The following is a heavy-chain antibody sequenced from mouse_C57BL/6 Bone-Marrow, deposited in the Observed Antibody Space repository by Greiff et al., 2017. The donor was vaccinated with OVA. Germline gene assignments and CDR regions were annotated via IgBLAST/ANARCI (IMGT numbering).Heavy chain of an antibody. V-gene: IGHV1-4*01. D-gene: IGHD2-1*01. Sequence: VQLQQSGAELARPGAPVKMSCKASGYTFTSYTMHWVKQRPGQGLEWIGYINPSSGYTKYNQKFKDKATLTADKSSSTAYMQLSSLTSEDSAVYYCAREDGNWFAYWGQGTLVTVSA. CDR2: INPSSGYT. CDR3: AREDGNWFAY. J-gene: IGHJ3*01. CDR1: GYTFTSYT.